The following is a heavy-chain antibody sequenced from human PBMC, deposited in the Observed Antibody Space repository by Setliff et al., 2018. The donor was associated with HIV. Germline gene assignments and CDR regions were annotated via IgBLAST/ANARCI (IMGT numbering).Heavy chain of an antibody. CDR1: GYTLTELS. J-gene: IGHJ5*02. CDR3: ATFIWGAPPPPRAPGSPKNWFDP. V-gene: IGHV1-24*01. CDR2: FDPEDGET. Sequence: VASVKVSCKVSGYTLTELSMHWVRQAPGKGLEWMGGFDPEDGETIYAQKFQGRVTMTEDTSTDTAYMELSSLRSEDTAVYYCATFIWGAPPPPRAPGSPKNWFDPWGQGTLVTVSS. D-gene: IGHD3-16*01.